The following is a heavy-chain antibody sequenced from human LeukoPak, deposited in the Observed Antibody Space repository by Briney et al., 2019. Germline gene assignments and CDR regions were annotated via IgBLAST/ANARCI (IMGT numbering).Heavy chain of an antibody. CDR2: IYYSGST. CDR1: GGSISSGGNS. Sequence: PSETLSLTCAVSGGSISSGGNSWCWIRQPPGKGLEWIGYIYYSGSTYYNPSLKSRVTISVDTSKNQFSLKLSSVTAADTAVYYCARERLWFEELRADYYYYYMDVWGKGTTVTISS. V-gene: IGHV4-30-4*07. D-gene: IGHD3-10*01. CDR3: ARERLWFEELRADYYYYYMDV. J-gene: IGHJ6*03.